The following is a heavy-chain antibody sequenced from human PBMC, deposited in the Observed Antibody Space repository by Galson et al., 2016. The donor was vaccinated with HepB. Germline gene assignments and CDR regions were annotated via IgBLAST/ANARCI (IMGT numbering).Heavy chain of an antibody. D-gene: IGHD3-16*01. Sequence: QSGAEVKKPGESLKISCEGSGYSFNTYWIGWVRQMSGKGLEWMGIIYPDDSDTRYSPSFQGQVTISADKSISTAFLQWSSLKASDTAIYYCAREAGDFDYWGQGTLVTVSS. J-gene: IGHJ4*02. CDR3: AREAGDFDY. CDR1: GYSFNTYW. CDR2: IYPDDSDT. V-gene: IGHV5-51*01.